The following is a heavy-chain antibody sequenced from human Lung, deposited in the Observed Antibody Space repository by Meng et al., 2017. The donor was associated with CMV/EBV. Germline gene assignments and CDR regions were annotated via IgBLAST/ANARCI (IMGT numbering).Heavy chain of an antibody. CDR3: ATYSSSDTGFDN. J-gene: IGHJ4*02. CDR1: GDTFTNYV. CDR2: IIPLVGSA. D-gene: IGHD6-6*01. V-gene: IGHV1-69*05. Sequence: SSKTSGDTFTNYVNKWVRTAPGQGLEWMGMIIPLVGSADYAQKFQGRVTITTDESTTTAYMELNSLKSEDTAVFFCATYSSSDTGFDNWGQGTLVTVSS.